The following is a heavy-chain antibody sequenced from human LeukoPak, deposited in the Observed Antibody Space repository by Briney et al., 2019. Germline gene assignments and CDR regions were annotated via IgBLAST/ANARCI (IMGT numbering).Heavy chain of an antibody. CDR1: GFTFSSSW. D-gene: IGHD3-16*01. Sequence: GGSLRLSCAASGFTFSSSWMHWLRQAPGKGLVWVSRITRDGSSTTYADSVKGRFTTPRDNAKNTLYLQMDSLRDDDTAVYYCARDPGYESWSPFWGGMDVWGNGTTVIVSS. J-gene: IGHJ6*04. V-gene: IGHV3-74*01. CDR3: ARDPGYESWSPFWGGMDV. CDR2: ITRDGSST.